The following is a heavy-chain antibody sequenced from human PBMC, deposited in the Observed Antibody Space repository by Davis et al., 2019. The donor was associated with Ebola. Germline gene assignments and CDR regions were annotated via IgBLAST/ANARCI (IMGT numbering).Heavy chain of an antibody. CDR3: ARGGTYYRVNFDY. J-gene: IGHJ4*02. D-gene: IGHD3-10*01. V-gene: IGHV1-18*01. CDR2: INPYNGDT. CDR1: GYNFNNYA. Sequence: AASVKVSCKASGYNFNNYAITWVRQAPGQGLEWMGWINPYNGDTQYAQDMEGRVIMTADTSTNTGYLELRSLRSDDTAVYFCARGGTYYRVNFDYWGQGTQVIVSS.